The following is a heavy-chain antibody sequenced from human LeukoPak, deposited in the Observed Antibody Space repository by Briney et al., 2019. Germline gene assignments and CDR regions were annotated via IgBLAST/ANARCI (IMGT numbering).Heavy chain of an antibody. D-gene: IGHD3-22*01. V-gene: IGHV1-18*01. Sequence: ASVKVSCKASGYTFTSYGISWVRQAPGQGLEWMGWISAYNGNTNYAQKLQGRVTMTTDTSTSTAYMELRSLRSDDTAVYYCARLWHYDSSGYDATNYFDYWGQGTLVTVSS. CDR1: GYTFTSYG. CDR2: ISAYNGNT. J-gene: IGHJ4*02. CDR3: ARLWHYDSSGYDATNYFDY.